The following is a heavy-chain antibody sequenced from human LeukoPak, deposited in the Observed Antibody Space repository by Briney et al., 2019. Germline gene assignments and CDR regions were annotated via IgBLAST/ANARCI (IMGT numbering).Heavy chain of an antibody. Sequence: GGSLRLSCAASGFTFSSYSMNWVRQAPGKRLEWISYIGGSGATIHYADSVKGRFTVSRDNDKRSLFLQMNSLRAEDTAVYHCVRDMGYCSGGSCYGRRYFDVWGQGTTVTVSS. V-gene: IGHV3-48*04. CDR3: VRDMGYCSGGSCYGRRYFDV. J-gene: IGHJ6*02. CDR2: IGGSGATI. CDR1: GFTFSSYS. D-gene: IGHD2-15*01.